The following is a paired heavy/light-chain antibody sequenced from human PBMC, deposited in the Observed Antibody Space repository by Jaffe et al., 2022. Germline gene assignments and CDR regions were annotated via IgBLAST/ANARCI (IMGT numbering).Heavy chain of an antibody. CDR3: AKDRVSMGFGELDY. CDR1: GFTFSSHG. CDR2: IRYDVSNK. V-gene: IGHV3-30*02. Sequence: QVQLVESGGGVVQPGGSLRLSCAASGFTFSSHGMHWVRQAPGKGLEWVAFIRYDVSNKYYTDSVKGRFTISRDNSKTTVFLQMNSLRPEDTAVYYCAKDRVSMGFGELDYWGQGILVTVSA. D-gene: IGHD3-10*01. J-gene: IGHJ4*02.
Light chain of an antibody. Sequence: AIQMTQSPSSLSASVGDRVTITCRASQGINNDLAWYQQKPGKAPELLIYDASSLQSGVPSRFSGSGSGTDFTLTISSLQPEDFATYYCLQDYTYPWTFGQGTKVEIK. CDR1: QGINND. CDR3: LQDYTYPWT. J-gene: IGKJ1*01. CDR2: DAS. V-gene: IGKV1-6*01.